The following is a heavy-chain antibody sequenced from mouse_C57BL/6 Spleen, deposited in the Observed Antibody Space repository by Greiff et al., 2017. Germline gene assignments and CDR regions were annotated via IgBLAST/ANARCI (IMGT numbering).Heavy chain of an antibody. V-gene: IGHV2-9-1*01. CDR3: SRRGGYSNYPYYAMDY. D-gene: IGHD2-5*01. Sequence: VKLVASGPGLVAPSQSLSITCTVSGFSLTSYAISWVSPPPGKGLEWLGVIWTGGGTNYNSALKSRLSISKDNSNSPVFLKMISLQTDDTARYYCSRRGGYSNYPYYAMDYWGQGTSVTVSS. CDR2: IWTGGGT. J-gene: IGHJ4*01. CDR1: GFSLTSYA.